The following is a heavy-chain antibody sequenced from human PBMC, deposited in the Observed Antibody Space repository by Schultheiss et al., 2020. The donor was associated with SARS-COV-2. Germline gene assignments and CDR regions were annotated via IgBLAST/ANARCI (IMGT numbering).Heavy chain of an antibody. CDR2: IKQDGSEK. CDR3: ASIFGIWYWKY. D-gene: IGHD3-16*01. CDR1: GFTFSSHW. J-gene: IGHJ4*02. Sequence: GGSLRLSCGASGFTFSSHWMSWVRQAPGKGLEWVANIKQDGSEKYYVDSVRGRFTVSRDNAKDALFLQMNSLRAEDTAVYYCASIFGIWYWKYWGQGTLVTVAS. V-gene: IGHV3-7*03.